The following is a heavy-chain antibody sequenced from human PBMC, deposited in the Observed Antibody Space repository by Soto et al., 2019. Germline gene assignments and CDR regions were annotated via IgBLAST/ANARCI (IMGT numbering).Heavy chain of an antibody. CDR1: GFTFSSYG. Sequence: GGSLRLSCAASGFTFSSYGMHWVRQAPGKGLEWVAVISYDGSNKYYADSVKGRFTISRDNSKNTLYLQMNSLRAEDTAVYYCAKENYQLLSYEFDYWGQGTLVTVSS. J-gene: IGHJ4*02. V-gene: IGHV3-30*18. D-gene: IGHD2-2*01. CDR3: AKENYQLLSYEFDY. CDR2: ISYDGSNK.